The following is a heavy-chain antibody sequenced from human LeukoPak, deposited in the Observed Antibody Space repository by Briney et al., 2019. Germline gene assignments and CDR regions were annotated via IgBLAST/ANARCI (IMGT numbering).Heavy chain of an antibody. V-gene: IGHV3-33*08. Sequence: PGRSLSLSCAASGFTFSSYGMHWVRQAPGKGLEWVAVIWYGGSNKYYADSVKGRFTISRDNSKNTLYLQMNSLRAEDTAVYYCAVFRFSNDAFDIWGQGTMVTVSS. D-gene: IGHD3-3*01. CDR2: IWYGGSNK. CDR1: GFTFSSYG. J-gene: IGHJ3*02. CDR3: AVFRFSNDAFDI.